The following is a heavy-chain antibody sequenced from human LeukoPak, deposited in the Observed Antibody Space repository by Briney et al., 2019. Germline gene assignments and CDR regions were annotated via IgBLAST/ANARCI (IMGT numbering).Heavy chain of an antibody. CDR3: ARGLAVSPMAPISDN. CDR1: GFIFSAYW. Sequence: SGGSLRLSCAASGFIFSAYWMNWFRQAPGKGLEWVASIRQVSGDTRYVDSVRGRFTISRDNSQNSLYLQMNSLRVEDTAVYYCARGLAVSPMAPISDNWGQGTLVTVSS. V-gene: IGHV3-7*01. D-gene: IGHD3-10*01. J-gene: IGHJ4*02. CDR2: IRQVSGDT.